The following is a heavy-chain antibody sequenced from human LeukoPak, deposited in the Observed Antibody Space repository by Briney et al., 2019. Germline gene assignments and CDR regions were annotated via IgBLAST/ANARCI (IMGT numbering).Heavy chain of an antibody. CDR3: ARGQWYSSSESWFDP. Sequence: GASVKVSCKASGYTFTSYDINWVRQATGQGREGMGWMNPNRGNTGYAQKFQGRVTITRNTSISTAYMELRSLRSEDTAVYYCARGQWYSSSESWFDPWGQGTLVTVSS. CDR1: GYTFTSYD. V-gene: IGHV1-8*03. D-gene: IGHD6-13*01. J-gene: IGHJ5*02. CDR2: MNPNRGNT.